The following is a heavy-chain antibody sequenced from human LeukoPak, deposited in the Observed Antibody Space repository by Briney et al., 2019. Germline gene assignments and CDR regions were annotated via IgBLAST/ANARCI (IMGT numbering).Heavy chain of an antibody. CDR2: FDPEDGET. Sequence: ASVNVSCKVSGFTLTELSMHWVRQAPGKGLEWMGGFDPEDGETIYAQKFQGRVTMTEDTSTDTAYMELSSLRSEDTAVYYCATDFGPYYYDSSGYPYWGQGTLVTVSS. CDR3: ATDFGPYYYDSSGYPY. D-gene: IGHD3-22*01. J-gene: IGHJ4*02. V-gene: IGHV1-24*01. CDR1: GFTLTELS.